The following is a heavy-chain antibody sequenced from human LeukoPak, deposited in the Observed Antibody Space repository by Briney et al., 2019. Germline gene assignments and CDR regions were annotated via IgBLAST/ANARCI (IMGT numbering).Heavy chain of an antibody. CDR2: ISGSGGGT. CDR1: GFIFSGYA. CDR3: AKEVGGFDY. Sequence: GGSLRLSCAASGFIFSGYAMNWVRQAPGKGLEWVSAISGSGGGTYYADSVKGRFTISRDNSKNTLYLQMNSLRAEDTAVYYCAKEVGGFDYWGQGTLVTVSS. V-gene: IGHV3-23*01. D-gene: IGHD3-10*01. J-gene: IGHJ4*02.